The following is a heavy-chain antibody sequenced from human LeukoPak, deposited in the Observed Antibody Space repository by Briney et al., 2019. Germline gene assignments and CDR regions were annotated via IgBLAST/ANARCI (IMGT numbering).Heavy chain of an antibody. V-gene: IGHV3-23*01. Sequence: GGSLRLSCAASGFTFSSYAMSWVRQAPGKGLEWVSAISGSGGSTYYADCVKGRFTIYRDNSKNTLYLQMNSLRAEDTALYYCAKERLTMIVEYYFDYWGQGTLVTVSS. CDR2: ISGSGGST. J-gene: IGHJ4*02. D-gene: IGHD3-22*01. CDR3: AKERLTMIVEYYFDY. CDR1: GFTFSSYA.